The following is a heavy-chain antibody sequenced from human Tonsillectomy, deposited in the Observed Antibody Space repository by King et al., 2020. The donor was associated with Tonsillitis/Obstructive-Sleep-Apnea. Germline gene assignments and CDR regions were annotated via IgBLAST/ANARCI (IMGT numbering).Heavy chain of an antibody. D-gene: IGHD2-2*01. Sequence: QLVQSGGDVVQPGRSLRLSCAASGFTFSSYAMDWVRQAPGKGLEWVALISHDGTNKYYADSVKGRFTISRDNSKNTLYLQMNSLRDEDTSVYYCARGGYCTSDSCSHLRWVDPWGQGTLVTVPS. J-gene: IGHJ5*02. CDR3: ARGGYCTSDSCSHLRWVDP. CDR2: ISHDGTNK. CDR1: GFTFSSYA. V-gene: IGHV3-30*01.